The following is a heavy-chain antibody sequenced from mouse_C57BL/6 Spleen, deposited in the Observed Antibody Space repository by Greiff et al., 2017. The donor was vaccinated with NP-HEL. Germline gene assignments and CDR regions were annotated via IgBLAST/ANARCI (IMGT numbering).Heavy chain of an antibody. D-gene: IGHD2-2*01. Sequence: VQLQQPGAELVRPGSSVKLSCKASGYTFTSYWMHWVKQRPIQGLEWIGNIDPSDSETHYNQKFKDKATLTVDKSSSTAYMQLSSLTSEDSAVYYCARVGYDWDYYAMDYWGQGTSVTVSS. J-gene: IGHJ4*01. CDR2: IDPSDSET. CDR3: ARVGYDWDYYAMDY. CDR1: GYTFTSYW. V-gene: IGHV1-52*01.